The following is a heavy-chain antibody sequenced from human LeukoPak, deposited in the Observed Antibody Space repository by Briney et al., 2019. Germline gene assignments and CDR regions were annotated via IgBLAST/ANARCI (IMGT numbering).Heavy chain of an antibody. CDR2: IYYSGST. J-gene: IGHJ4*02. V-gene: IGHV4-30-4*08. CDR1: GGSISSGDYY. CDR3: ARXQYYYDSSGYYYDPKPFXX. Sequence: SQTLSLTCTVSGGSISSGDYYWSWIRQPPGKGLEWIGYIYYSGSTYYNPSLKSRVTISVDTSKNQFSLKLSSVTAADTAVYYCARXQYYYDSSGYYYDPKPFXXWGQXXLVT. D-gene: IGHD3-22*01.